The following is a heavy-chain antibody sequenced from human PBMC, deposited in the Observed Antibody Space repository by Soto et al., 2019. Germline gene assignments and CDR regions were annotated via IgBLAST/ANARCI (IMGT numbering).Heavy chain of an antibody. CDR3: ARESGSGIYYYYYGMDV. V-gene: IGHV3-33*01. D-gene: IGHD3-10*01. CDR1: GFTFSSYG. Sequence: GESLKISCAASGFTFSSYGMHWVRQAPGKGLEWVAVIWYDGSNKYYANSGKGRFTISRDNSKNTLYLQMNSLRAEDTAVYYCARESGSGIYYYYYGMDVWGQGTTVTVSS. J-gene: IGHJ6*02. CDR2: IWYDGSNK.